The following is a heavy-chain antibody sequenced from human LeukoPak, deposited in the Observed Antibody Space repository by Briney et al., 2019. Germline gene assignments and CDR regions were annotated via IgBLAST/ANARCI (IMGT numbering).Heavy chain of an antibody. Sequence: GGSLRLSCAASGFTFSSYAMSWVRQAPGKGLDWVSTISGSGVGTNYADSVKGRFTISRDNSETTLYLQMNSLRADDTAVYYCAKLDRGDFWSGYPGHFDYWGQGTLVTVSS. CDR1: GFTFSSYA. CDR3: AKLDRGDFWSGYPGHFDY. V-gene: IGHV3-23*01. CDR2: ISGSGVGT. J-gene: IGHJ4*02. D-gene: IGHD3-3*01.